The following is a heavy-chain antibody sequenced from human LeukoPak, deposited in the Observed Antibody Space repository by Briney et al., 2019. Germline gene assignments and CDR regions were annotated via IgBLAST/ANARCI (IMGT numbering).Heavy chain of an antibody. CDR1: GFTFSIYN. CDR3: AKAPLPAADYWYFDL. Sequence: GGSLRLSCAASGFTFSIYNMNWVRQAPGKGLEWVSFIRSSSSYIYYADSVKGRFTISRDNAKNSLYLQMNSLRAEDTAVYYCAKAPLPAADYWYFDLWGRGTLVTVSS. J-gene: IGHJ2*01. CDR2: IRSSSSYI. V-gene: IGHV3-21*01. D-gene: IGHD2-2*01.